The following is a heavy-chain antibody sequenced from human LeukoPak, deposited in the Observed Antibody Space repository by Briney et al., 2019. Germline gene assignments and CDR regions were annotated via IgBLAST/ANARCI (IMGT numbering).Heavy chain of an antibody. Sequence: ASVTVSCTASGYTFTSYGISWVRQAPGQGLEWMGWISAYNGNTNYAQKLQGRVTMTTDTSTSTAYMELRSLRSDDTAVYYCARGVGDIVVVTAMSDYYFDYWGQGTLVTVSS. CDR3: ARGVGDIVVVTAMSDYYFDY. V-gene: IGHV1-18*01. CDR1: GYTFTSYG. D-gene: IGHD2-21*02. J-gene: IGHJ4*02. CDR2: ISAYNGNT.